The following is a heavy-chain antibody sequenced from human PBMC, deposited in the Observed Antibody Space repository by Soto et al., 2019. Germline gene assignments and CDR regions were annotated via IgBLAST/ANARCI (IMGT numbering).Heavy chain of an antibody. V-gene: IGHV3-11*05. D-gene: IGHD3-16*01. CDR1: GFTFSDYD. J-gene: IGHJ5*02. CDR3: AILMITFGGVNP. Sequence: QVQLVESGGGLVKPGGSLRLSCAASGFTFSDYDMSWIRQAPGKGREWVSYISSSSSYTNYADSVKGRFTISRDNAKNSLYLQMNSLRAEATAVYYCAILMITFGGVNPWGQGTLVTVSS. CDR2: ISSSSSYT.